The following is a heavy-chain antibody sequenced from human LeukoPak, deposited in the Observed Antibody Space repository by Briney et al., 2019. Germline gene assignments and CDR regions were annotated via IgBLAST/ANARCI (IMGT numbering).Heavy chain of an antibody. V-gene: IGHV7-4-1*02. D-gene: IGHD3-22*01. CDR1: GYSFSNYW. Sequence: GESLKISCKGSGYSFSNYWIGWVRQMPGKGLEWMGWINTNTGNPTYAQGFTGRFVFSLDTSVSTAYLQISSLKAEDTAVYYCARVHDSSGYYRPPFDYWGQGTLVTVSS. CDR2: INTNTGNP. J-gene: IGHJ4*02. CDR3: ARVHDSSGYYRPPFDY.